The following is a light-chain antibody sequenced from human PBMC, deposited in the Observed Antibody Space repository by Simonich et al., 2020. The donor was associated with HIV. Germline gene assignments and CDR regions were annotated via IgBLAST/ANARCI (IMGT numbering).Light chain of an antibody. CDR2: RNN. CDR1: SSNIGSNT. V-gene: IGLV1-44*01. Sequence: QSVLTQPPSASGTPGQRVTISCSGSSSNIGSNTVSWYQQRPGTAPKLLIYRNNQRPSGVPDRFSGSKSGTSASLAISGLQSEVEADYYCAAWDDSLNGPVFGGGTKLTVL. CDR3: AAWDDSLNGPV. J-gene: IGLJ3*02.